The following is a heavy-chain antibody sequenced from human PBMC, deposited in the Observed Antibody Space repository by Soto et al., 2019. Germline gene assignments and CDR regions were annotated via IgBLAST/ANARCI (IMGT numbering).Heavy chain of an antibody. Sequence: PGGSLRLSCAASGFSFTDYYMSWIRQAPGKGLEWVSYISSTGSYTNYADSVKGRFTISRDNAKNSLYLQMNSLRAEDTAVYYCARCDSGALQNLDYWGQGTLVTVSS. V-gene: IGHV3-11*03. CDR2: ISSTGSYT. CDR3: ARCDSGALQNLDY. CDR1: GFSFTDYY. D-gene: IGHD3-22*01. J-gene: IGHJ4*02.